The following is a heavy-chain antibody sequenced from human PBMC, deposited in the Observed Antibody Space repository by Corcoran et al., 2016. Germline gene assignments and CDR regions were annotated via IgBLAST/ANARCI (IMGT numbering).Heavy chain of an antibody. CDR1: GGSISSYY. V-gene: IGHV4-59*01. CDR2: IYYSGST. D-gene: IGHD6-19*01. CDR3: ARVPPHSVQHADSSGWYDY. J-gene: IGHJ4*02. Sequence: QVQLQESGPGLVKPSETLSLTCTVSGGSISSYYWCWIRQPPGKGLEWIGYIYYSGSTNYNPSLKSRVTISVDTSKNQFPLKLSSVTAADTAVYYCARVPPHSVQHADSSGWYDYWGQGTLVTVSS.